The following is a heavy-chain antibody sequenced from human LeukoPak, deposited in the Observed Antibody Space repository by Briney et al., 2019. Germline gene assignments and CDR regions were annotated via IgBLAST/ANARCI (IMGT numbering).Heavy chain of an antibody. D-gene: IGHD6-19*01. Sequence: GGSLRLSCAASGFTVSSNYMSRVRQAPGKGLEWVSVIYSGGSTYYADSVKGRFTISRDNSKNTLYLQMNSLRAEDTAVYYCARLSGWSFFLDYWGQGTLVTVSS. CDR3: ARLSGWSFFLDY. J-gene: IGHJ4*02. V-gene: IGHV3-53*01. CDR2: IYSGGST. CDR1: GFTVSSNY.